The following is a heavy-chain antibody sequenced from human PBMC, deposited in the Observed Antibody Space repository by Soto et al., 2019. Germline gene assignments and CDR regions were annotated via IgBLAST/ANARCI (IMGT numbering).Heavy chain of an antibody. CDR2: IDPSDSYT. CDR1: GYSFTSYW. J-gene: IGHJ3*02. V-gene: IGHV5-10-1*01. CDR3: ASTFIAARGGDAFDI. D-gene: IGHD6-6*01. Sequence: PGESLKISCKGSGYSFTSYWISWVRQMPGKGLGWMGRIDPSDSYTNYSPSFQGHVTISADKSISTAYLQWSSLKASDTAMYYCASTFIAARGGDAFDIWGQGTMVTVSS.